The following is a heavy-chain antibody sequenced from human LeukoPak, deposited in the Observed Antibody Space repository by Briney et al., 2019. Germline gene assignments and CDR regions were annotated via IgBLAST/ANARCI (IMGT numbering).Heavy chain of an antibody. CDR1: GGSISSSSYY. D-gene: IGHD2-2*01. J-gene: IGHJ4*02. CDR2: IYHSGST. CDR3: ARTYCSSTSCYASDY. Sequence: PSETLSLTCTVSGGSISSSSYYWGWIRQPPGKGLEWIGSIYHSGSTYYDPSLKSRVTISVDTSKNQFSLKLSSVTAADTAVYYCARTYCSSTSCYASDYWGQGTLVTVSS. V-gene: IGHV4-39*07.